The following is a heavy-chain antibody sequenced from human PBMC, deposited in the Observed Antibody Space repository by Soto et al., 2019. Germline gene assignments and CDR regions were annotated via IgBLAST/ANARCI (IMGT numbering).Heavy chain of an antibody. CDR1: GFTFSSYW. CDR3: ARDSIAAADGDAFDI. CDR2: IKQDGSEK. V-gene: IGHV3-7*01. J-gene: IGHJ3*02. Sequence: LRLSCAASGFTFSSYWMSWVRQAPGKGLEWVANIKQDGSEKYYVDSVKGRFTISRDNAKNSLYLQMNSLRAGDTAVYYCARDSIAAADGDAFDIWGQGTMVTVS. D-gene: IGHD6-13*01.